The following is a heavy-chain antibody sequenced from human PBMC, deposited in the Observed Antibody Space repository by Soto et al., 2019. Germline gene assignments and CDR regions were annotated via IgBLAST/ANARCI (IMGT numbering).Heavy chain of an antibody. D-gene: IGHD2-2*01. V-gene: IGHV1-69*02. CDR2: IIPVLNIT. CDR3: ARGVKLTSGGKNYYFNYMHV. Sequence: QVQLVQSGAEVKKPGSSVRVSCKPSGGTLSSSTYNWVRQASGQGLEWMVRIIPVLNITNYAQKFQGRVNIVTDKLPSTVYLDLSSLRSDNWSINYCARGVKLTSGGKNYYFNYMHVLGKETTVTVSS. J-gene: IGHJ6*03. CDR1: GGTLSSST.